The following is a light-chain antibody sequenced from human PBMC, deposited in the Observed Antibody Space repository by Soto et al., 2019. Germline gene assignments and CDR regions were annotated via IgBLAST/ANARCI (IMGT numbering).Light chain of an antibody. Sequence: EIVMTQSPATLSVSPGERATLSCRASQSVSSNLAWYQQKFGQAPRLLINGASTRATGVPARFSGSGSGTEFTLTITSLQSEDSAVYYCQQRSDSPPLTFGGGTKVEIK. J-gene: IGKJ4*01. CDR3: QQRSDSPPLT. V-gene: IGKV3-15*01. CDR2: GAS. CDR1: QSVSSN.